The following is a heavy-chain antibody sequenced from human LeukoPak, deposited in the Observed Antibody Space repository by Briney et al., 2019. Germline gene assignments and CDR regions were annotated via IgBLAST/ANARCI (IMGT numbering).Heavy chain of an antibody. CDR1: GFTFSSYA. CDR3: AKLLGGPYSSGWYWGDFDY. J-gene: IGHJ4*02. D-gene: IGHD6-19*01. CDR2: IGGRSGYT. Sequence: PGGSLRLSCAASGFTFSSYAMSWVRQAPGKGLEWVSAIGGRSGYTYYADSVKGRFTISRDNSKNTLYLQMNCLRAEDTAVYYCAKLLGGPYSSGWYWGDFDYWGQGTLVTVSS. V-gene: IGHV3-23*01.